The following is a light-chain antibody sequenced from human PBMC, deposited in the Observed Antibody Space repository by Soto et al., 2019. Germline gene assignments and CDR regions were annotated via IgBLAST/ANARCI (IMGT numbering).Light chain of an antibody. CDR1: QSISSW. J-gene: IGKJ1*01. V-gene: IGKV1-5*03. CDR2: KAS. Sequence: DIQMTQSPSTLSESVGDRVTITCRASQSISSWLAWYQQKPGKAPKLLIYKASTLQSGVPSRFSGSGSGTEFTLTISSLQPDDFATYYCQQFNTYSRTFGQGTKVDIK. CDR3: QQFNTYSRT.